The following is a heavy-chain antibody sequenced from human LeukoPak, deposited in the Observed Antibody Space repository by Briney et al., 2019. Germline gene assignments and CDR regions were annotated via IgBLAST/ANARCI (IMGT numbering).Heavy chain of an antibody. J-gene: IGHJ5*02. CDR2: ISSSSSYI. V-gene: IGHV3-21*01. CDR1: GFTFSSYS. Sequence: GGSLRLSCAASGFTFSSYSMNWVRQAPGKGLEWVSSISSSSSYIYYADSVKGRFTTSRDNAKNSLYLQMNSLRAEDTAVYYCARDGGGRYDFWSGYYYGWFDPWGQGTLVTVSS. D-gene: IGHD3-3*01. CDR3: ARDGGGRYDFWSGYYYGWFDP.